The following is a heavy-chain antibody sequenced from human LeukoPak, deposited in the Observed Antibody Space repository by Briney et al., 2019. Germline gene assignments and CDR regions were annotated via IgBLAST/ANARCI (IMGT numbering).Heavy chain of an antibody. CDR3: ARDRDSGFGEFNSDY. Sequence: SETLSLTCTVSGGSISSYYWSWIRQPAGKGLEWIGRIYTSGSTNYNPSLKSRVTMSVDTSKNQFSLKLSSVTAADTAVYYCARDRDSGFGEFNSDYWGQGTLVTVSS. CDR1: GGSISSYY. D-gene: IGHD3-10*01. J-gene: IGHJ4*02. CDR2: IYTSGST. V-gene: IGHV4-4*07.